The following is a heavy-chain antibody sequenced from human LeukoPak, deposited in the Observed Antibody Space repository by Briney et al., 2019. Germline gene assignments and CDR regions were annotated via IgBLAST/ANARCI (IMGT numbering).Heavy chain of an antibody. CDR3: AKDIDY. V-gene: IGHV3-30*18. Sequence: GGSLRLSCAASGFTFSSYGMHWVRQAPGKGLEWVAVISYDGSNKYYADSVKGRFTISRDNSKNTLYLQMNSLRAEDTAVYYCAKDIDYWGQGTLDTVSS. J-gene: IGHJ4*02. CDR2: ISYDGSNK. CDR1: GFTFSSYG.